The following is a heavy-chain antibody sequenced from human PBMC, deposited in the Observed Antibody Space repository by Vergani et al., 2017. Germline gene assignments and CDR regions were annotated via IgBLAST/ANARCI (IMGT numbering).Heavy chain of an antibody. CDR1: GYNFTNYW. D-gene: IGHD6-19*01. Sequence: EVQLVQSGVEVKKPGESLKISCKVSGYNFTNYWIGWVRQLPGKGLEWMGIIYPGDSDTRYGPSFQGQVTISADKSISTSYLQWNSLSASDTAMYYCARGGVQWLAFDYWGQGTLVTVSS. J-gene: IGHJ4*02. CDR2: IYPGDSDT. CDR3: ARGGVQWLAFDY. V-gene: IGHV5-51*03.